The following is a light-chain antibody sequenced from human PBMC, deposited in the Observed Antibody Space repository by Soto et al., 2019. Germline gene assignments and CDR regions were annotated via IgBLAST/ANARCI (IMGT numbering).Light chain of an antibody. J-gene: IGLJ2*01. V-gene: IGLV1-36*01. CDR3: EAWDDTLNGPV. CDR2: YDD. CDR1: SSNIGNNA. Sequence: QSVLTQPPSVSEAPRQSVTISCSGSSSNIGNNAVNWYQQLPGQAPKLLIYYDDLLASGVSDRFSGSKSGTSASLAISGLQSEDEADYYGEAWDDTLNGPVFGGGTKGTVL.